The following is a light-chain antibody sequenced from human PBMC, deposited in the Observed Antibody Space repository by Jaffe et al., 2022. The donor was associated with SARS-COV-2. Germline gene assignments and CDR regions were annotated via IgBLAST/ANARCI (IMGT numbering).Light chain of an antibody. V-gene: IGKV1-39*01. CDR1: QSIISY. J-gene: IGKJ4*01. CDR3: QHSYSSLLT. CDR2: AAS. Sequence: DIQMTQSPSSLSASVGDRVTITCRASQSIISYLNWYQQKPGKAPKLLIYAASSLQSGVPSRFSGSGSGTDFTLTISSLQPDDFATYYCQHSYSSLLTFGGGTKVEI.